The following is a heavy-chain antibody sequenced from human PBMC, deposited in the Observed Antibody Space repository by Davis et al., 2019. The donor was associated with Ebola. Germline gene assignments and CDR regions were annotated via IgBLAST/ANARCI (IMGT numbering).Heavy chain of an antibody. CDR1: GSTFSSYW. CDR2: INGDGNTI. J-gene: IGHJ4*02. Sequence: GESLKISCAASGSTFSSYWMHWVRQAPGKGLVWVSRINGDGNTIGYADSVKGRFTISRDNSKNTLYLQMNSLRAEDTAVYYCAKDKVTTASFDYWGQGTLVTVSS. D-gene: IGHD4-17*01. CDR3: AKDKVTTASFDY. V-gene: IGHV3-74*01.